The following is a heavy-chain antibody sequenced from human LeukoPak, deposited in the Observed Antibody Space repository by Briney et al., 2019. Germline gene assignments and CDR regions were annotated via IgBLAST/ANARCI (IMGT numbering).Heavy chain of an antibody. Sequence: GGSLRLSCVASGFTFSDYYMSWIRQAPGKGLEWVSYISSSGSTIYYADSVKGRFTISRDNAKNSLYLQMNSLRAEDTAVYYCARDYRFRGDLYYFDYWGQGTLVTVSS. CDR3: ARDYRFRGDLYYFDY. CDR1: GFTFSDYY. CDR2: ISSSGSTI. V-gene: IGHV3-11*01. J-gene: IGHJ4*02. D-gene: IGHD3-10*01.